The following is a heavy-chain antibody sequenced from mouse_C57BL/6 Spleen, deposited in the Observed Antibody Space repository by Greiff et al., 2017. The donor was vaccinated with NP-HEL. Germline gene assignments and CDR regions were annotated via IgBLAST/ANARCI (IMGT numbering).Heavy chain of an antibody. V-gene: IGHV1-53*01. CDR1: GYTFTSYW. Sequence: QVQLQQPGTELVKPGASVKLSCKASGYTFTSYWMHWVKQRPGQGLEWIGNINPSNGGTNYNEKFKSKATLTVDKSSSTAYMQLSSLTSEDSAVYYCARGIFYYGYDRAAMDYWGQGTSVTVSS. CDR2: INPSNGGT. D-gene: IGHD2-2*01. J-gene: IGHJ4*01. CDR3: ARGIFYYGYDRAAMDY.